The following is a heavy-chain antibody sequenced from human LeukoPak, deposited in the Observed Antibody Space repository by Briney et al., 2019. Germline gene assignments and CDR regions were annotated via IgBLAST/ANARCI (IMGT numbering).Heavy chain of an antibody. CDR3: ARDQPLGYFDWLFPGGFGY. J-gene: IGHJ4*02. D-gene: IGHD3-9*01. CDR2: ISAYNGNT. CDR1: GYTFTSYG. V-gene: IGHV1-18*01. Sequence: GASVKVSCKASGYTFTSYGISWVRQAPGQGLEWMGWISAYNGNTNYAQELQGRVTMTTDTSTSTACMELRSLRSDDTAVYYCARDQPLGYFDWLFPGGFGYWGQGTLVTVSS.